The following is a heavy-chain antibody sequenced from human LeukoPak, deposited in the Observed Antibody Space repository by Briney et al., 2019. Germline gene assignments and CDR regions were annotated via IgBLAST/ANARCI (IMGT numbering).Heavy chain of an antibody. CDR1: GESFSGHY. J-gene: IGHJ4*02. V-gene: IGHV4-34*01. D-gene: IGHD2-15*01. CDR3: ARHGEYCGGGSCYSGLIDY. Sequence: PSETLSLTCAVYGESFSGHYCSWIRQPPGKGLEWIGSIYYSGTTYYKPSLKSRVTISVDSSKNQFSLKLSSVTAADTSVYYCARHGEYCGGGSCYSGLIDYWGQGTLVIVSS. CDR2: IYYSGTT.